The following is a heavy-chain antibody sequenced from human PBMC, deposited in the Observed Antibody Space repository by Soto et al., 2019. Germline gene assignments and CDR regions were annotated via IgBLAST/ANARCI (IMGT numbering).Heavy chain of an antibody. D-gene: IGHD3-10*01. V-gene: IGHV1-18*01. CDR3: ARDGVLWFGELLWAFDI. CDR1: GYTFTSYG. Sequence: ASVKVSCKASGYTFTSYGISWVRQAPGQGLEWMGWISAYNGNTNYAQKLQGRVTMTTDTSTSTAYMELRSLRSDDTAVYYCARDGVLWFGELLWAFDIWGQGTMVTVSS. J-gene: IGHJ3*02. CDR2: ISAYNGNT.